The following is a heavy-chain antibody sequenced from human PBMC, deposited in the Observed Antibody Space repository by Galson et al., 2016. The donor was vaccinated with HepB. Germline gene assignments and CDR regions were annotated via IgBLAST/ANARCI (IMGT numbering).Heavy chain of an antibody. J-gene: IGHJ4*02. D-gene: IGHD5-12*01. Sequence: SLRLSCAASGFTFSSFEMNWVRQAPGKGLEWLSWISSSGFDVYYAASVEGRFTISRDNARNSLYLEMNSLRPEDTAIYYCARVHVAASIVMGGLDSWGQGILVTVSS. CDR1: GFTFSSFE. V-gene: IGHV3-48*03. CDR3: ARVHVAASIVMGGLDS. CDR2: ISSSGFDV.